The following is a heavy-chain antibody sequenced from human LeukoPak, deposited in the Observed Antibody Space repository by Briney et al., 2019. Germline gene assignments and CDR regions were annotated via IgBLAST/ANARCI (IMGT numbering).Heavy chain of an antibody. V-gene: IGHV4-38-2*02. CDR2: IYHSGST. D-gene: IGHD3-22*01. CDR3: AREEYYYDSSGHDY. CDR1: GYSISSGYY. J-gene: IGHJ4*02. Sequence: SETLSLTCTVSGYSISSGYYWGWIRQPPGKGLEWIGSIYHSGSTYYNPSLKSRVTISVDTSKNQFSLKLSSVTAADTAVYYCAREEYYYDSSGHDYWGQGTLVTVSS.